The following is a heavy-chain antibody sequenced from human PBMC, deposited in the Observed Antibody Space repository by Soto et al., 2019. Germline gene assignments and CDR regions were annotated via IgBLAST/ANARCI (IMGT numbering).Heavy chain of an antibody. CDR2: INGDGTGL. CDR3: AKGFTGYDYAL. Sequence: PGGSLRLSCAASGFTFNNFAMHWVRQVPGKGLVWVSRINGDGTGLRYADSVKGRFTISRDNAKNTVYLQMNSLRVEDTAVYFCAKGFTGYDYALWGQGSLVTVSS. J-gene: IGHJ4*02. CDR1: GFTFNNFA. V-gene: IGHV3-74*01. D-gene: IGHD5-12*01.